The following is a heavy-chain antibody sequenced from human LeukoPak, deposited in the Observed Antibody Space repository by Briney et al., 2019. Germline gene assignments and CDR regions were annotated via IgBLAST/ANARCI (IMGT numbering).Heavy chain of an antibody. Sequence: QSGGSLRLSCAASGFTFDDYAMHWVRQAPGKGLEWVSGISWSSGSIGYADSVKGRFTISRDNAKNSLYLQMNSLRAEDTAVYYCAREGMYYYDSKSLTPPGYWGQGTLVTVSS. D-gene: IGHD3-22*01. CDR3: AREGMYYYDSKSLTPPGY. CDR2: ISWSSGSI. CDR1: GFTFDDYA. J-gene: IGHJ4*02. V-gene: IGHV3-9*01.